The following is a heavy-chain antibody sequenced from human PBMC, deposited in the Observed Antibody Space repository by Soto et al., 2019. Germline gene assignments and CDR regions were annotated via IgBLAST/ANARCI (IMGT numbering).Heavy chain of an antibody. J-gene: IGHJ4*02. V-gene: IGHV1-69*01. Sequence: QVQLVQSGAEVKKPGSSVKVSCKASGGTFSSYAISWVRQAPGQGLEWMGGILPIFGTANYAQKFQGRVTITADESTSTAYMELSSLRSEDTAVYYCARSPPDYGDLSYYFDYWGQGTLVTVSS. D-gene: IGHD4-17*01. CDR1: GGTFSSYA. CDR3: ARSPPDYGDLSYYFDY. CDR2: ILPIFGTA.